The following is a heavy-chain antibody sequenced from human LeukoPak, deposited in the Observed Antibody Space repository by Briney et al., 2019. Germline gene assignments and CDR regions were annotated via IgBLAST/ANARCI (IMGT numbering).Heavy chain of an antibody. Sequence: TSETLSLTCAVYGGSFSGYYWSWIRQPPGKGLEWIGEINHSGSTNYNPSLKSRVTISVDTSKNQFSLKLSSVTAADTAVYYCARSAFLVTAPGLYYFDYWGQGTLVAVSS. D-gene: IGHD6-13*01. CDR1: GGSFSGYY. J-gene: IGHJ4*02. CDR3: ARSAFLVTAPGLYYFDY. CDR2: INHSGST. V-gene: IGHV4-34*01.